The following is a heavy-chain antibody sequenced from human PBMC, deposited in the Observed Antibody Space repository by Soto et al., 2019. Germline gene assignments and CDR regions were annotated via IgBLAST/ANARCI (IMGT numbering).Heavy chain of an antibody. CDR1: GGTFSSYA. CDR3: ASQIGGSAHSYDDFDF. CDR2: IIPIFGTA. Sequence: SVKVSCKASGGTFSSYAISWVRQAPGQGLEWMGGIIPIFGTANYAQKFQGRVTITADESTSTAYMELSSLRSEDTAVYYCASQIGGSAHSYDDFDFWGQGTMVTVSS. J-gene: IGHJ3*01. D-gene: IGHD2-15*01. V-gene: IGHV1-69*13.